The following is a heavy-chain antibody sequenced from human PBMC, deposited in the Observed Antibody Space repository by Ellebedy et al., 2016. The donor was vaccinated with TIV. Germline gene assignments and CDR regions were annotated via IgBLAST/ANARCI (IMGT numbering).Heavy chain of an antibody. J-gene: IGHJ6*02. CDR2: ISSSSSTI. CDR3: ARDGDSSSWYLRGYYYYGMDV. CDR1: GFTFSSYS. Sequence: GGSLRLSCAASGFTFSSYSMNWVRQAPGKGLEWASYISSSSSTIYYADSVKGRFTISRDNAKNSLYLQMNSLRDEDTAVYYCARDGDSSSWYLRGYYYYGMDVWGQGTTVTVSS. D-gene: IGHD6-13*01. V-gene: IGHV3-48*02.